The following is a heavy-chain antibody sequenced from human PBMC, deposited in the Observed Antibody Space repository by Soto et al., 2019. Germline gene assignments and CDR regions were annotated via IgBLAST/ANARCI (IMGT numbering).Heavy chain of an antibody. CDR3: ARSAVAITSVGYFAY. J-gene: IGHJ4*02. CDR1: GYSISSSNW. D-gene: IGHD3-22*01. V-gene: IGHV4-28*01. Sequence: QVQLQESGPGLVKPSDTLSLTCAVSGYSISSSNWWGWIRQPPGKGLEWIGYIYYSGSTYYNPSLQSRVTMSVDTYKTQFSLKLSSVTAVDTAVYYCARSAVAITSVGYFAYWGQGTLVTVSS. CDR2: IYYSGST.